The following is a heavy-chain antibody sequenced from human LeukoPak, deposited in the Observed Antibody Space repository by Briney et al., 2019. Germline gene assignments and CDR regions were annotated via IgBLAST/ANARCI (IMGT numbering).Heavy chain of an antibody. V-gene: IGHV1-18*01. J-gene: IGHJ6*02. CDR1: GYTFTSYG. Sequence: ASVKVSCKASGYTFTSYGISWVRQAPGQGLEWMGWISAYNGNTNYAQKLQGRVTMTTDTSTSTAYMELSSLRSEDTAVYYCARGLGGSYYYYYGMDVWGQGTTVTVSS. CDR3: ARGLGGSYYYYYGMDV. CDR2: ISAYNGNT. D-gene: IGHD3-16*01.